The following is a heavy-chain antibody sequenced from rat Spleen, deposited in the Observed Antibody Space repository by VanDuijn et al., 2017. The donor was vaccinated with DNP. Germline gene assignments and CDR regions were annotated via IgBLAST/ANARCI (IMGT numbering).Heavy chain of an antibody. V-gene: IGHV5-29*01. D-gene: IGHD3-8*01. J-gene: IGHJ4*01. CDR3: ARHRTISPHYDDMDV. CDR1: GFTFSDYY. Sequence: EVQLVESDGGSVQPGRSLKVSCAASGFTFSDYYMAWVRQVPTKGLEWVATISYGGSRTYYRDSVKGRFTISRDDEKTALHLQMDSLRSEDTATYYCARHRTISPHYDDMDVWGQGASVTVSS. CDR2: ISYGGSRT.